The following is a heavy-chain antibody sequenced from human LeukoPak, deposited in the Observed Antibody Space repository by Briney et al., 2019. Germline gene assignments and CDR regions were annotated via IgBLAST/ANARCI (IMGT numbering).Heavy chain of an antibody. J-gene: IGHJ3*02. CDR1: GGSISSYY. D-gene: IGHD2-2*01. CDR3: ASFGVCSTSCYPAFDI. CDR2: IYYSGST. Sequence: SETLSLTCTVSGGSISSYYWSWIRQPPGKGLEWIGYIYYSGSTNYNPSLKSRVTISVDTSKNQFSLKLSSVTAADTAVYYCASFGVCSTSCYPAFDIWGQGTMVTVSS. V-gene: IGHV4-59*12.